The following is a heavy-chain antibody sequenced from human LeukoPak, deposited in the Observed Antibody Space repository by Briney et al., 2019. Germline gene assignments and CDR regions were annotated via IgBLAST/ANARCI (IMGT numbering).Heavy chain of an antibody. V-gene: IGHV3-30*04. D-gene: IGHD3-22*01. CDR1: EFTFSSYA. J-gene: IGHJ4*02. CDR2: ISYDGSNK. Sequence: GRSLRLSCAASEFTFSSYAMHWVRQAPGKGLEWVAVISYDGSNKYYADSVKGRFTISRDNSKNTLYLQMNSLRAEDTAVYYCAREGYDSSGYLDYWGQGTLVTVSS. CDR3: AREGYDSSGYLDY.